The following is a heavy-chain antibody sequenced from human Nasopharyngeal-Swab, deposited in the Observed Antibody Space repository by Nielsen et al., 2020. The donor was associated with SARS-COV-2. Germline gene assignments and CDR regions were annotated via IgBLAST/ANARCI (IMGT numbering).Heavy chain of an antibody. CDR1: GFTFSDHY. CDR3: ARENWGSRYFDS. CDR2: IYTDGRT. J-gene: IGHJ4*02. Sequence: GESLKISCAASGFTFSDHYMDWVRQAPGKGLEWVSVIYTDGRTFYADSVKGRFIISRDNSKNTLSLQMSSLRAEDTAVYYCARENWGSRYFDSWGQGTLVTGSS. D-gene: IGHD7-27*01. V-gene: IGHV3-66*01.